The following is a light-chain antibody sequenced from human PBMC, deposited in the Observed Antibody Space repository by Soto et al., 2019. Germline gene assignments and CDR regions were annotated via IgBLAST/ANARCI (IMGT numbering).Light chain of an antibody. Sequence: QSVLTQPPSASGTPGQRVTISCSGSSSDIGSNTVNWYQQLPGTAPKLLIYRDNHRPSGIPDRFSGSKSGTSASLAISGLQSEDESYYYCASWDDMLSGPVLGGGTKLTVL. V-gene: IGLV1-44*01. CDR1: SSDIGSNT. CDR3: ASWDDMLSGPV. J-gene: IGLJ2*01. CDR2: RDN.